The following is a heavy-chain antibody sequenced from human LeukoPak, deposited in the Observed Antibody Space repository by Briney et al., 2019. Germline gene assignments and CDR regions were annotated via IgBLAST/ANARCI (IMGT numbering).Heavy chain of an antibody. CDR3: TREAVAGTPGYFDY. J-gene: IGHJ4*02. V-gene: IGHV3-33*01. Sequence: GRSLRLSCAASGFTFSSYGMHWVRQAPGKGLEWVAVIWYDGSNKYYADSVKGRFTISRDNSKNTLYLQMNSLRAEDTAVYYCTREAVAGTPGYFDYWGQGTLVTVSS. CDR1: GFTFSSYG. CDR2: IWYDGSNK. D-gene: IGHD6-19*01.